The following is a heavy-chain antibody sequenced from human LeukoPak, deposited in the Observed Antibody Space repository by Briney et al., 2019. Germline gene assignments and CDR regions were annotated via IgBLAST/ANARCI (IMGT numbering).Heavy chain of an antibody. V-gene: IGHV4-30-4*01. CDR2: IYYSGST. Sequence: SETLSLTCTVSGGSISSGDYYWSWIRQPPGKGLEWIVYIYYSGSTYYNPSLKSRVTISVDTSKNQFSLKLSSVTAADTAVYYCARDSSGWSRAFDIWGQGAMVTVSS. CDR3: ARDSSGWSRAFDI. J-gene: IGHJ3*02. D-gene: IGHD6-19*01. CDR1: GGSISSGDYY.